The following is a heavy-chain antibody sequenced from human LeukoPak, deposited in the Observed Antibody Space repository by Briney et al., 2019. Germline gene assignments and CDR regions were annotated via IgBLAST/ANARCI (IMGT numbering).Heavy chain of an antibody. CDR1: GYTFTSYD. V-gene: IGHV1-8*01. Sequence: ASVKVSCKASGYTFTSYDISWVRQATGQGLEWMGWMNPNSGNTGYAQKFQGRVTMTRNTSISTAYMELSSLRSEDMAVYYCARGRMVRGVPFFYWGQGTLVTVSS. J-gene: IGHJ4*02. D-gene: IGHD3-10*01. CDR2: MNPNSGNT. CDR3: ARGRMVRGVPFFY.